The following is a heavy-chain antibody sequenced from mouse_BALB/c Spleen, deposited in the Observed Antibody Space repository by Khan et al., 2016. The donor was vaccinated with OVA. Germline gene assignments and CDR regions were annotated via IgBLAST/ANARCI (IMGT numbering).Heavy chain of an antibody. J-gene: IGHJ2*01. V-gene: IGHV1S136*01. CDR2: IYPYNDDT. Sequence: VRLQQSGPELVKPGASVKMSCKASGYTFTSYVMHWVKQKPGQGLEWIGYIYPYNDDTKYNEKFKGKATLTSDKSSSTAYMELSSLTSEDSAVYCCARNYGSYVYFDCWGQGTTLTVSS. CDR3: ARNYGSYVYFDC. CDR1: GYTFTSYV. D-gene: IGHD1-1*02.